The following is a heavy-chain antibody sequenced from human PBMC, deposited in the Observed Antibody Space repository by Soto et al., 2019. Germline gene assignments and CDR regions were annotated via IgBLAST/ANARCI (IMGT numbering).Heavy chain of an antibody. CDR3: TREAYGGPVNY. Sequence: GGSLRLSCAASGVTFCSYWMHWVRQAPGKGLVWVSRINSDGSSTSYADSVKGRFTISRDNAKNTLYLQMNSLKTEDTAVYYCTREAYGGPVNYWGQGTLVTVS. CDR1: GVTFCSYW. CDR2: INSDGSST. V-gene: IGHV3-74*01. J-gene: IGHJ4*02. D-gene: IGHD4-17*01.